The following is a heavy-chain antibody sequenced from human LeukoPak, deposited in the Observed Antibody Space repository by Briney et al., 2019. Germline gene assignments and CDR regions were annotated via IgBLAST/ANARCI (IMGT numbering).Heavy chain of an antibody. CDR2: INPNSGGT. J-gene: IGHJ4*02. D-gene: IGHD3-3*01. Sequence: ASVKVSCKASGYTFTGYYMHWVRQAPGQGLEWMGWINPNSGGTNYAQKFQGRVTMTRDTSISTAYMELSRLRSDDTAVYYCARNQVRDFWSALLGYWGQGTLVTVSS. V-gene: IGHV1-2*02. CDR3: ARNQVRDFWSALLGY. CDR1: GYTFTGYY.